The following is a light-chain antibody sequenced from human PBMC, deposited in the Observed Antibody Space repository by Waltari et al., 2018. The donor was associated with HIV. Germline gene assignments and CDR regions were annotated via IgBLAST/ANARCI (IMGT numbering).Light chain of an antibody. CDR1: SSNIGRNT. V-gene: IGLV1-44*01. CDR3: AAWDDSLNGPYVV. J-gene: IGLJ2*01. Sequence: QSVLTQPPSASGTPGQRVTISCSGSSSNIGRNTVTLYTQLPGTAPTLLIYMKNQRPSGVPDRFSGSKSGTSASLAISGLQSEDEADYYCAAWDDSLNGPYVVFGGGTKLTVL. CDR2: MKN.